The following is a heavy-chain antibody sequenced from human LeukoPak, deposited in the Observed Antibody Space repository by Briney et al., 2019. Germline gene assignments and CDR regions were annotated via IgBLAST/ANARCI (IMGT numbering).Heavy chain of an antibody. J-gene: IGHJ4*02. CDR2: IYYSGST. D-gene: IGHD3-10*01. CDR3: ARRDYSYYGSGSI. Sequence: PSETLSLTCTVSGASIRSSSYHWGWIRQPPGKGLEWIGSIYYSGSTYYNPSLKSRVTISVDTSKNQFSLKLSSVTAADTAVYYCARRDYSYYGSGSIWGQGALVTVSS. V-gene: IGHV4-39*01. CDR1: GASIRSSSYH.